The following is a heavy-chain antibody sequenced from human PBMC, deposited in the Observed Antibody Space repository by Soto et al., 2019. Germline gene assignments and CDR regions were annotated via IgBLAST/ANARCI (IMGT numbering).Heavy chain of an antibody. V-gene: IGHV4-30-2*01. CDR3: ARTMTTSGWFDP. CDR1: GGPITSGGYS. J-gene: IGHJ5*02. D-gene: IGHD4-17*01. CDR2: IYHSGGT. Sequence: PSETLSLTCAVSGGPITSGGYSWSWIRQPPGKGLEWIGYIYHSGGTYYNPSLKSRVTLSIDRTKKQFSLKLMSVTAADTAVYFCARTMTTSGWFDPWGQGTLVTVSS.